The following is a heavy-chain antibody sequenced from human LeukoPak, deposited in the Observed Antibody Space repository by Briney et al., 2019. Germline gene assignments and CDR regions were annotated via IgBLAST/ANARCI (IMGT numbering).Heavy chain of an antibody. D-gene: IGHD2-15*01. CDR1: GGSISSSSYY. CDR3: ARRPGYCSGGSCYYGGAFDI. J-gene: IGHJ3*02. Sequence: SETLSLTCTVSGGSISSSSYYWGWIRQPPGKGLEWIGSIYYSGSTYYNPSLKSRVTISVDTSKNQFSLKLSSVTAADTAVYHCARRPGYCSGGSCYYGGAFDIWGQGTMVTVSS. CDR2: IYYSGST. V-gene: IGHV4-39*01.